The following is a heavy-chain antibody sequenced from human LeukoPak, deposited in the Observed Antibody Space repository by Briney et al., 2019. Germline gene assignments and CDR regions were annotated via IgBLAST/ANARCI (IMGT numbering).Heavy chain of an antibody. D-gene: IGHD3-22*01. CDR1: GFTFSSYW. Sequence: PGGSLRLSCAASGFTFSSYWMSWVRQAPGKGLEWVANIKQDGSEKYYVDSVKGRFTISRDNAKNSLYLQMNSLRAEDTAVYYCARDFNYYDSSGYHKDDAFDIWGQGTMVTVSS. CDR3: ARDFNYYDSSGYHKDDAFDI. CDR2: IKQDGSEK. J-gene: IGHJ3*02. V-gene: IGHV3-7*01.